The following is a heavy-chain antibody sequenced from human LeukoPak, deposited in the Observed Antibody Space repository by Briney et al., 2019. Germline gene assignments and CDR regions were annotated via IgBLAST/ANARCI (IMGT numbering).Heavy chain of an antibody. D-gene: IGHD4/OR15-4a*01. V-gene: IGHV3-30-3*01. CDR1: GFTFSSYA. J-gene: IGHJ4*02. CDR3: ASANYVGGLDY. Sequence: PGRSLRLSCAASGFTFSSYAMHWVRQAPGKGLEWVAVISYDGSNKYYADSVKGRFTISRDNAKNSLYLQMNSLRAEDTAVYYCASANYVGGLDYWGQGTLVTVSS. CDR2: ISYDGSNK.